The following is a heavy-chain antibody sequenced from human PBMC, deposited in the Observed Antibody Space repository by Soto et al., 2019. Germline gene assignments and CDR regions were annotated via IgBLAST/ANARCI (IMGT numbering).Heavy chain of an antibody. Sequence: QVQLVQSGAEVKKPGSSVKVSCKASGGTFSSYAISWVRQVPGQGLAWMGGIIPVFGTGIYAQKFQGRVTITADKSTNTAYMELSSLRSEDTAVYFCARVGGTGGYTYGLDYWGQGTLVTVSS. J-gene: IGHJ4*02. CDR2: IIPVFGTG. CDR1: GGTFSSYA. CDR3: ARVGGTGGYTYGLDY. D-gene: IGHD5-18*01. V-gene: IGHV1-69*06.